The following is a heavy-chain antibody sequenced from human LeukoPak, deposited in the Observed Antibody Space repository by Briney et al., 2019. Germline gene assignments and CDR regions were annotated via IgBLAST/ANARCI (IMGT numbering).Heavy chain of an antibody. CDR3: TRDQMNY. V-gene: IGHV3-53*01. J-gene: IGHJ4*02. D-gene: IGHD5-24*01. Sequence: GGSLRLSCAASGSVVSSNYMSWVRQAPGKGLEWVSVLYIGGTTGYADSVKGRFTISGDTSKNTVSLQMNSLRVEDTAMYYCTRDQMNYWGQGTLVTVSS. CDR2: LYIGGTT. CDR1: GSVVSSNY.